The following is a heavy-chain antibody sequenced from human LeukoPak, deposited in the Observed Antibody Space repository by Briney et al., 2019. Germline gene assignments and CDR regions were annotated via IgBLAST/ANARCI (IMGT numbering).Heavy chain of an antibody. CDR1: GFTFSSYG. D-gene: IGHD3-10*01. CDR3: AKGRDGSGSYSPFDY. V-gene: IGHV3-30*02. CDR2: IRYDGSNK. Sequence: GGSLRLSCAASGFTFSSYGMHWVRQAPGKGLEWVAFIRYDGSNKYYADSVKGRFTISRDNSKNTLYLQMNSLRAEDTAVYYCAKGRDGSGSYSPFDYWGQGTLVTVSS. J-gene: IGHJ4*02.